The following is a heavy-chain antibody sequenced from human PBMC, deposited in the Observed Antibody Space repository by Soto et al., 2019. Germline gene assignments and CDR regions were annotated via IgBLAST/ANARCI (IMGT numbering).Heavy chain of an antibody. V-gene: IGHV1-69*06. D-gene: IGHD3-10*01. Sequence: SVKVSCKASGGTFSSYAISWVRQAPGQGLEWMGGIIPIFGTANYAQKFQGRVTITADKSTSTAYMELSSLRSEDTAVYYCARHFKTMVRGVITNYYYYYGMDVWGQGTTVTVSS. CDR1: GGTFSSYA. CDR3: ARHFKTMVRGVITNYYYYYGMDV. J-gene: IGHJ6*02. CDR2: IIPIFGTA.